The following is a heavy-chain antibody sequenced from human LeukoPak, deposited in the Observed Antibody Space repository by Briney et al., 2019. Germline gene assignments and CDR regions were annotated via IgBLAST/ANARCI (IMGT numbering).Heavy chain of an antibody. CDR2: ISYDGGNK. CDR1: GFTFSSYG. D-gene: IGHD3-22*01. Sequence: PGGSLRLSCAASGFTFSSYGMHWVRQAPGKGLEWVAVISYDGGNKYYADSVKGRFTISRDNSKNTLYLQMNSLRTEDTAVYCCAKVNHYYDSSGLFDYWGQGTLVTVSS. CDR3: AKVNHYYDSSGLFDY. V-gene: IGHV3-30*18. J-gene: IGHJ4*02.